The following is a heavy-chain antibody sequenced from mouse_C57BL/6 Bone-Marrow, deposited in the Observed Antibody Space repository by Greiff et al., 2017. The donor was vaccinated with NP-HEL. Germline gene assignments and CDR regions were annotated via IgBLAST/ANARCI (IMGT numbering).Heavy chain of an antibody. D-gene: IGHD4-1*01. CDR2: INPSTGGT. CDR1: GYSFTGYY. Sequence: EVHLVESGPELVKPGASVKISCKASGYSFTGYYMHWVKQSSEKSLEWIGEINPSTGGTSYNQKFKGKATLTVDKSSSTAYMQLKSLTSEDSAVYYCARGEKLGGAFDYWGQGTTLTVSS. V-gene: IGHV1-43*01. J-gene: IGHJ2*01. CDR3: ARGEKLGGAFDY.